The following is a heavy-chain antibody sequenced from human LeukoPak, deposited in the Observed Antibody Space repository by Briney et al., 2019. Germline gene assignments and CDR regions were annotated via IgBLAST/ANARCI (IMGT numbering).Heavy chain of an antibody. J-gene: IGHJ4*02. V-gene: IGHV4-34*01. CDR1: GGSFSGYY. CDR3: ASPYCSSASCYFGY. D-gene: IGHD2-2*01. CDR2: INHSGST. Sequence: SETLSLTCAVYGGSFSGYYWSWIRQPPGKGLEWIGEINHSGSTNYNPSLKGRVIISIDTSKNQFSLKLSSVTAADTAVYYCASPYCSSASCYFGYWGQGTLVTVSS.